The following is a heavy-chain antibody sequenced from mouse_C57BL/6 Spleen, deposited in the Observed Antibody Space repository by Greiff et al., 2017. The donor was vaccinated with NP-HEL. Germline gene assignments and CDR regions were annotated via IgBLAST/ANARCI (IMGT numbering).Heavy chain of an antibody. CDR3: ARTTMVTSYAMDD. V-gene: IGHV2-9-1*01. J-gene: IGHJ4*01. D-gene: IGHD2-2*01. CDR1: GFSLTSYA. Sequence: VQGVESGPGLVAPSQSLSITCTVSGFSLTSYAISWVRQPPGKGLEWLGVIWTGGGTNYNSALKSRLSISKDNSKSQVILKMNILQTEDTARYYCARTTMVTSYAMDDWGKGTSVTVSS. CDR2: IWTGGGT.